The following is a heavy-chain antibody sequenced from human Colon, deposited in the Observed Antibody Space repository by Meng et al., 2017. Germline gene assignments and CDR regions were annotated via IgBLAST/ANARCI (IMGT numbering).Heavy chain of an antibody. Sequence: VQLQESGPGLVKPPGTLSLTCAVSGGSISSSNWCSWVRQPPGKGLEWIGEIYHSGSTNYNPSLKSRVTISVDKSKNQFSLKLSSVTAADTAVYYCASFPPPGKQWLVTDYWGQGTLVTVSS. D-gene: IGHD6-19*01. J-gene: IGHJ4*02. CDR3: ASFPPPGKQWLVTDY. CDR1: GGSISSSNW. CDR2: IYHSGST. V-gene: IGHV4-4*03.